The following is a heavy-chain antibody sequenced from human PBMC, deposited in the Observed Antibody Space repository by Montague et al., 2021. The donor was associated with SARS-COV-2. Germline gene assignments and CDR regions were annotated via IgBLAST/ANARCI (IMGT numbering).Heavy chain of an antibody. V-gene: IGHV4-59*01. J-gene: IGHJ3*01. CDR1: GATISSDY. Sequence: SETLSLTCTVSGATISSDYWSWIRQSPGKGLEWIGYMSYSGSATXSPSLESRVAISRDTSKNQFSLTLIPATAADTAIYYCARTSDPSNFDSTGYYGAFDVWGQGTTVIVSS. CDR3: ARTSDPSNFDSTGYYGAFDV. CDR2: MSYSGSA. D-gene: IGHD3-22*01.